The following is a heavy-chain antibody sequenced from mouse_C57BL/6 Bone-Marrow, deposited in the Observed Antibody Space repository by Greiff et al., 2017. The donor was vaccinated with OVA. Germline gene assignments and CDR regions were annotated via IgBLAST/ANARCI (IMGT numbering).Heavy chain of an antibody. Sequence: QVQLKESGAELARPGASVKLSCKASGYTFTSYGISWVKQRTGQGLEWIGEIYPRSGNTYYNEKFKGKATLTADKSSSTAYMELRSLTSEDSAVYFCAGYDSNGFAYWGQGTLVTVSA. V-gene: IGHV1-81*01. CDR3: AGYDSNGFAY. J-gene: IGHJ3*01. D-gene: IGHD2-5*01. CDR2: IYPRSGNT. CDR1: GYTFTSYG.